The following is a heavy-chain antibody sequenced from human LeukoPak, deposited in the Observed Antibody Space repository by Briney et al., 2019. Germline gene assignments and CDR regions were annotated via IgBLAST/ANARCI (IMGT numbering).Heavy chain of an antibody. V-gene: IGHV1-69*05. Sequence: SVKVSCKASGGTFSSYAISWVRQAPGQGLEWMGGIIPIFGTANYAQKFQGRVTITTDESTSTAYMELSSLRSEDTAVYYCASAYCSSTSCSSYYFDYWGQGTLVTVSS. CDR1: GGTFSSYA. CDR2: IIPIFGTA. CDR3: ASAYCSSTSCSSYYFDY. D-gene: IGHD2-2*01. J-gene: IGHJ4*02.